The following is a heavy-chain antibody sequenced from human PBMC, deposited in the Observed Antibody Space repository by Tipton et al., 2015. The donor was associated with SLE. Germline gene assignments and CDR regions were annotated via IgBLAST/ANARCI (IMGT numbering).Heavy chain of an antibody. CDR2: ISSDKSVI. CDR3: AAAAGAGRWYFDL. D-gene: IGHD6-13*01. CDR1: GFVFSDYK. Sequence: SLRLSCTTSGFVFSDYKLNWVRQAPGKGLEWVSSISSDKSVIFYGASVEGRFTISRDNAKNSLFLHMNSLRAEDTAVYYCAAAAGAGRWYFDLWGRGTLVSVSS. V-gene: IGHV3-21*04. J-gene: IGHJ2*01.